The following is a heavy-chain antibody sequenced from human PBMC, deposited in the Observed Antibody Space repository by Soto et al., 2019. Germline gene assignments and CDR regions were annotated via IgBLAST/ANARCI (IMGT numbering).Heavy chain of an antibody. CDR2: ISGSVGST. CDR3: AKAGGAAGTVDYFDY. Sequence: GGSLRLSCAASGFTFSNYAINWVRQSPGKGLEWVSVISGSVGSTYYADSVKGRFTITRDNSKNTLYLQMNSLRAEDTAVYYCAKAGGAAGTVDYFDYWGQGNLVTVSS. CDR1: GFTFSNYA. V-gene: IGHV3-23*01. D-gene: IGHD6-13*01. J-gene: IGHJ4*02.